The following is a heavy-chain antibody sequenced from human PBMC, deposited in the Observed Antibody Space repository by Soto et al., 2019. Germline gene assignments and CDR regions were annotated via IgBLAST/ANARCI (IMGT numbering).Heavy chain of an antibody. CDR3: ARAICSGGSCYVVDY. CDR1: GYTFTGYY. Sequence: QVQLVQSGAEVKKPGASVKVSCKASGYTFTGYYMHWVRQAPGQGLEWMGWINPNSGGTNYAQKFQGRVTMTRDTSISTAYMELSRLRSDDTAVYYYARAICSGGSCYVVDYWGQGTLVTVSS. D-gene: IGHD2-15*01. V-gene: IGHV1-2*02. CDR2: INPNSGGT. J-gene: IGHJ4*02.